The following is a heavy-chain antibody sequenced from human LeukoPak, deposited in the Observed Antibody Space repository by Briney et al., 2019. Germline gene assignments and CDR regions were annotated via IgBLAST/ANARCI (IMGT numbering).Heavy chain of an antibody. CDR1: GFTFSSYG. Sequence: GGSLRLSCAASGFTFSSYGMHWVRQAPGKGLEWVSSISSSSSYIYYADSVKGRFTISRDNAKNSLYLQMNSLRAEDTAVYYCARVMRSSAYDYWGQGTLVTVSS. J-gene: IGHJ4*02. D-gene: IGHD6-19*01. CDR2: ISSSSSYI. V-gene: IGHV3-21*01. CDR3: ARVMRSSAYDY.